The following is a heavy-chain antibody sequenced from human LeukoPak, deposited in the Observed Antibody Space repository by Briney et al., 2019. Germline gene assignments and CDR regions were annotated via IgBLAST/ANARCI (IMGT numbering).Heavy chain of an antibody. V-gene: IGHV1-69*13. CDR3: ARDLVRGVIMEDWFDP. CDR2: IIPIFGTA. D-gene: IGHD3-10*01. J-gene: IGHJ5*02. CDR1: GGTFSSYA. Sequence: SVTVSCKASGGTFSSYAISWVRQAPGQGLEWMGGIIPIFGTANYAQKFQGRVTITADESTSTAYMELSSLRSEDTAVYYCARDLVRGVIMEDWFDPWGQGTLVTVSS.